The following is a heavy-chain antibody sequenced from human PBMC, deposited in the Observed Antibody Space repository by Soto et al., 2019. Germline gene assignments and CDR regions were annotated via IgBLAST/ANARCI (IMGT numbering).Heavy chain of an antibody. Sequence: EVQLVESGGGLVQPGGSLRLFCAASGFTFSSYSMNWVRQAPGKGLEWGLYISSSSSTIYYADSVKGRFTISRDNAKNSQYLQMNSLRDEDTAVYYCAREGGSLNWFDPWGQGTLVTVSS. CDR3: AREGGSLNWFDP. CDR1: GFTFSSYS. V-gene: IGHV3-48*02. J-gene: IGHJ5*02. CDR2: ISSSSSTI. D-gene: IGHD1-26*01.